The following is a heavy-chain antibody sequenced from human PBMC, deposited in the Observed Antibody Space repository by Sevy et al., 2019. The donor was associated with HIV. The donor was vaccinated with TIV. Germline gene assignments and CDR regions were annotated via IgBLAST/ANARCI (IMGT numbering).Heavy chain of an antibody. CDR1: GFTFCKYS. D-gene: IGHD2-2*01. CDR3: AREGCSKPHDY. J-gene: IGHJ4*02. Sequence: GGSLRLSCEASGFTFCKYSMSWVRQTPGKGLEWVSTLSFACGRINYADSVKGRFTMSRDDSRNTFYLQMDSLRAEDTAIYYCAREGCSKPHDYWGQGTLVTVSS. CDR2: LSFACGRI. V-gene: IGHV3-23*01.